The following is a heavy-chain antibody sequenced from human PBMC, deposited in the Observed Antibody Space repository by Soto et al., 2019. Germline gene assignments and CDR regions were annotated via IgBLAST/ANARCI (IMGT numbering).Heavy chain of an antibody. CDR1: GCTFTDYF. D-gene: IGHD3-16*01. CDR2: VNPDTGVA. Sequence: ASVKVSCKASGCTFTDYFVHWVRLAPGQGLEWMGWVNPDTGVATFPQKFQGRVTVTRDASINTDYMELTHLTSEDTGIYYCARDPIRGGVPYFFDFWGRGTQVTVSS. CDR3: ARDPIRGGVPYFFDF. J-gene: IGHJ4*02. V-gene: IGHV1-2*02.